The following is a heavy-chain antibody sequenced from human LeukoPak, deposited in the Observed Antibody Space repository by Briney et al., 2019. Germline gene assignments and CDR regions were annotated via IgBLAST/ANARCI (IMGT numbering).Heavy chain of an antibody. J-gene: IGHJ6*03. D-gene: IGHD1-1*01. CDR2: ISSSSSTI. Sequence: LSGGSLRLSCAASGFTFSSYSMNWVRQAPGKGLEWVSYISSSSSTIYYADPVKGRFTISRDNAKNSLYLQMNSLRAEDTAVYYCASWTPYYYYMDVWGKGTTVTVSS. V-gene: IGHV3-48*01. CDR3: ASWTPYYYYMDV. CDR1: GFTFSSYS.